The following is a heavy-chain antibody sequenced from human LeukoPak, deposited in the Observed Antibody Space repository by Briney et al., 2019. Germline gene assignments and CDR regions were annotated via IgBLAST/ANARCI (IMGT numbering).Heavy chain of an antibody. D-gene: IGHD4-17*01. V-gene: IGHV1-2*02. CDR1: GYTYSGFY. Sequence: ASVKVSCKASGYTYSGFYIHWVRQAPGQGLEYVGWINPNSGGTNYAQNFQGRVTMTRDTSISTVYMELSSLTSDDTAVYYCAELTGDPNYWGQGTLVTVSS. CDR3: AELTGDPNY. CDR2: INPNSGGT. J-gene: IGHJ4*02.